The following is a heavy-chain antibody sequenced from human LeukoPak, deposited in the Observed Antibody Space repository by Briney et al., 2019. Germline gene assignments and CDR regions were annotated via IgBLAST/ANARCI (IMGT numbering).Heavy chain of an antibody. CDR1: GFTFSGHA. J-gene: IGHJ5*02. D-gene: IGHD6-19*01. CDR2: ISFDGTKI. V-gene: IGHV3-30*01. Sequence: GGSLRLSCEASGFTFSGHAIHWVRQAPGKGLEWVAAISFDGTKIYFAESVKGRFSISRDNPKQSLYLQMNSLRREDSAIYYCARDLGGSGGSTFDLWGRGTLVTVSS. CDR3: ARDLGGSGGSTFDL.